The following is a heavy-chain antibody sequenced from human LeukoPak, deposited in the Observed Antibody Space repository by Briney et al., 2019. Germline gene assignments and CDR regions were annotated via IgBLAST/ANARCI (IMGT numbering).Heavy chain of an antibody. J-gene: IGHJ4*02. CDR2: INEDGSNK. CDR1: GFSFSNHY. CDR3: TRVIVAVPGYFDYFDF. D-gene: IGHD6-19*01. V-gene: IGHV3-7*01. Sequence: GGFLRLSCTASGFSFSNHYMRWIRQAPGKGLEWVANINEDGSNKWHLGSVKGRFTVSRDNARNSLYLQMNSLRVEDTAVYYCTRVIVAVPGYFDYFDFWGQGVLVTVSS.